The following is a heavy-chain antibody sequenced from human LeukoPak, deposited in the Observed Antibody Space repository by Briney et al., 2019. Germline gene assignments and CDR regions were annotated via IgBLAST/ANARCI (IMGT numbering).Heavy chain of an antibody. CDR1: GYTFTIYG. J-gene: IGHJ4*02. V-gene: IGHV1-18*01. CDR3: ARVWYYYGSGSYWGPSFDY. Sequence: GASVTVSFKASGYTFTIYGISWVRQAPGQGLEWMGWISAYNGNTNYAQKLQGRVTMTTDTSTSTAYMELRSLRSDDTAVYYCARVWYYYGSGSYWGPSFDYWGQGTLVTVSS. D-gene: IGHD3-10*01. CDR2: ISAYNGNT.